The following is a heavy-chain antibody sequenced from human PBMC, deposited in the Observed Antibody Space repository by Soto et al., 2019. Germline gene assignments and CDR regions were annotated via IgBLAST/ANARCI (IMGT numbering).Heavy chain of an antibody. CDR1: GFTFGDYW. V-gene: IGHV3-7*01. D-gene: IGHD3-3*01. Sequence: EVQLVESGGGLVQPGGSLRLSCAASGFTFGDYWMSWVRQAPGKGLEWVANIKQDGSEKYYVDSVKGRFTISRDNAKNSLSLQMNSLRAEDTAVYYCAREGEYYEFWSGYYLCCYMDVWGRGTTVTVSS. CDR3: AREGEYYEFWSGYYLCCYMDV. CDR2: IKQDGSEK. J-gene: IGHJ6*03.